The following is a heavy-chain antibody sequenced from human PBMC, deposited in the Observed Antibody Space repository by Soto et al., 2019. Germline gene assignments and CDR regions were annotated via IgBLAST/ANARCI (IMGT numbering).Heavy chain of an antibody. CDR2: MNPNSGNT. Sequence: ASVKVSCKASGYTFTSYDINWVRQATGQGLEWMGWMNPNSGNTGYAQKFQGRVTMTRNTSISTAYMEPSSLRSEDTAVYYCLFGPSSGWYLGGYYYYYGMDVWGQGTTVTVSS. CDR1: GYTFTSYD. J-gene: IGHJ6*02. CDR3: LFGPSSGWYLGGYYYYYGMDV. V-gene: IGHV1-8*01. D-gene: IGHD6-19*01.